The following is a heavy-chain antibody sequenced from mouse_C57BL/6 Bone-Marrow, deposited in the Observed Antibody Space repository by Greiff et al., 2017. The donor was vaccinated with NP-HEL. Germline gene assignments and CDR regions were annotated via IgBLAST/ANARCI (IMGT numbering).Heavy chain of an antibody. CDR1: GYTFTSYW. Sequence: QDQLQQPGAELVMPGASVKLSCKASGYTFTSYWMHWVKQRPGQGLEWIGEIDPSDSYTNYNQKFKGKSTLTVDKSSSTAYMQLSSLTSEDSAVYYCARAYGNSYFDYWGKGTTLTVSS. J-gene: IGHJ2*01. CDR3: ARAYGNSYFDY. V-gene: IGHV1-69*01. CDR2: IDPSDSYT. D-gene: IGHD2-1*01.